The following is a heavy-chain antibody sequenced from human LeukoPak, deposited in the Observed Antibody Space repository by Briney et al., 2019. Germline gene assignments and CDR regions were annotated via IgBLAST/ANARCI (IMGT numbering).Heavy chain of an antibody. CDR2: ISSSGSAM. J-gene: IGHJ6*02. V-gene: IGHV3-11*04. Sequence: PGGSLRLSCAASGFTFSGYYMSWIRQAPGKGLEWVSYISSSGSAMYYADSVKGRFTISRDNSKNTLYLQMNSLRAEDTAVYYCARDGRYFDWLLGYGMDVWGQGTTVTVSS. CDR3: ARDGRYFDWLLGYGMDV. CDR1: GFTFSGYY. D-gene: IGHD3-9*01.